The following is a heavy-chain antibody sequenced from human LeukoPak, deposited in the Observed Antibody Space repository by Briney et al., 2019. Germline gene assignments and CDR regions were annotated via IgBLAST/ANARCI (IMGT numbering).Heavy chain of an antibody. CDR2: ISGSGGST. J-gene: IGHJ4*02. CDR3: AKDLTVGEEQRGISSDY. CDR1: GFTFSSYA. V-gene: IGHV3-23*01. Sequence: TGGSLRLSCAASGFTFSSYAMSWVRQAPGKGLEWVSAISGSGGSTYYADSVKGRFAISRDNSKNTLYLQMNSLRAEDTAVYYCAKDLTVGEEQRGISSDYWGQGTLVTVSS. D-gene: IGHD1/OR15-1a*01.